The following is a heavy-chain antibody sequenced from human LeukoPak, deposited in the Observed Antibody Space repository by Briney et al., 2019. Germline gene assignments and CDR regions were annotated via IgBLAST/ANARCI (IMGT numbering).Heavy chain of an antibody. CDR3: AKDGYGSGSYYPYAFDI. V-gene: IGHV3-23*01. Sequence: PGGSLRLSCAASGFTFKNYAMSWVCQAPGKGLEWVSAISGSGGSTYYADSMKGRFTISRDNSKNMLYLQMNSLRAEDTAVYHCAKDGYGSGSYYPYAFDIWGQGTMVTVSS. J-gene: IGHJ3*02. CDR2: ISGSGGST. CDR1: GFTFKNYA. D-gene: IGHD3-10*01.